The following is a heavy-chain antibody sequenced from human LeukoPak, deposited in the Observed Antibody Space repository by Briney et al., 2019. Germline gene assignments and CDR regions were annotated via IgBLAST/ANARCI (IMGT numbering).Heavy chain of an antibody. CDR3: AREAAGYEDGMDV. D-gene: IGHD2-2*01. J-gene: IGHJ6*02. CDR1: GFTLSSYN. CDR2: ISWRSSDI. Sequence: PGGSLRLSCVASGFTLSSYNMKWVRQAPGKRLEWVSSISWRSSDIEYADSVKGRFTISRDIDKKSLYLQMNSLRVEDTARYYCAREAAGYEDGMDVWGQGTTVTVSS. V-gene: IGHV3-21*04.